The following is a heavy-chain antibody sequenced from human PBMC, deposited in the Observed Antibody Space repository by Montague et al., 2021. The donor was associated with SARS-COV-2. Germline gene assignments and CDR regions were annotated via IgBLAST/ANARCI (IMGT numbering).Heavy chain of an antibody. CDR3: TTNDGNKVFDS. V-gene: IGHV3-15*01. D-gene: IGHD1-1*01. CDR2: IKSKRNGATT. CDR1: GFNFDVAW. J-gene: IGHJ4*02. Sequence: SLILSCATSGFNFDVAWFSLFRQSPVKGLEWVGRIKSKRNGATTYYAAPVKGRLTISRDDSKNMLYLQMNSLKTEDTAVYYCTTNDGNKVFDSWGQVTLATGS.